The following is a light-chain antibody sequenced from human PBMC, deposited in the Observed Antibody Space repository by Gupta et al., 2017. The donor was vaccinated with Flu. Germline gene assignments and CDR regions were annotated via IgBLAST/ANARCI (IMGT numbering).Light chain of an antibody. CDR1: SSHVGNNY. V-gene: IGLV1-51*01. Sequence: QSVLTQPPSVSAAPGQKVTSSCSGSSSHVGNNYVSLYQQCPGATPKLLVYDNNKRHSGDPDRFSGSRSDPSATLGITRLQTGDEADYYCGTWDSSLSAGVFGGGTKVTVL. CDR2: DNN. J-gene: IGLJ3*02. CDR3: GTWDSSLSAGV.